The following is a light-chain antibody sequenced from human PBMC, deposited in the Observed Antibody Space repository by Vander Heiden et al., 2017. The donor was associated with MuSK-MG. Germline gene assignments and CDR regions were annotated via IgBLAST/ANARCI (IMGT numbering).Light chain of an antibody. CDR3: QQSYSTPFT. J-gene: IGKJ3*01. Sequence: DFQRTESPSSLSASVGDRVTITCRASQSISSYLNWYQQKPGKAPKLLIYAASSLQSGVPSRFSGSGSGTDFTLTISSLQPEDFATYYCQQSYSTPFTFGHGTKVDIK. CDR2: AAS. V-gene: IGKV1-39*01. CDR1: QSISSY.